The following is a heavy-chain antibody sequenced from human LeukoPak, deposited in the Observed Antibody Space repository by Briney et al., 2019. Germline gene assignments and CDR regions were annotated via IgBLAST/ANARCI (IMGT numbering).Heavy chain of an antibody. J-gene: IGHJ5*02. V-gene: IGHV1-18*01. CDR2: ISAYNGNT. CDR3: ARWYYDILTGDNWFDP. CDR1: GYTFTSYG. D-gene: IGHD3-9*01. Sequence: GASVKVSCKASGYTFTSYGISWVRQAPGQGLEWMGWISAYNGNTNYAQKLQGRVTMTTDTSTSTAYMELRSLRSDDTAVYYCARWYYDILTGDNWFDPWGQGTLVTISS.